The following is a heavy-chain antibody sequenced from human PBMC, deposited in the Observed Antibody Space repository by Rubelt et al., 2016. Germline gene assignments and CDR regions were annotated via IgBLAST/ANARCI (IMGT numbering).Heavy chain of an antibody. CDR2: INHSGST. V-gene: IGHV4-39*07. Sequence: QLQLQESGPGLVKPSETLSLTCTVSGGPISSSSYYWGWIRQPPGKGLEWIGEINHSGSTNYNPSLKSRVTISVDTAKNQFSLKLSSVTAADTAVYYCARGPRSGYRYYYYYGMDVWGQGTTVTVSS. CDR3: ARGPRSGYRYYYYYGMDV. CDR1: GGPISSSSYY. D-gene: IGHD3-3*01. J-gene: IGHJ6*02.